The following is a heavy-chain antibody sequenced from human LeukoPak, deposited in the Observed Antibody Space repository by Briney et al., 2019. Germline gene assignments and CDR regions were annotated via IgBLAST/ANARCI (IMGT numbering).Heavy chain of an antibody. V-gene: IGHV4-31*03. CDR3: ARAPPHVRWFDP. Sequence: SETLSLTCTVSGFSIRSGDYYWTWIRQHSGKGLEWIGYINDSGNTYYNPSLKSRCTISVDRTKNQFSLKLSFVTAADTAVYFCARAPPHVRWFDPWGQGTLVTVSS. CDR2: INDSGNT. J-gene: IGHJ5*02. CDR1: GFSIRSGDYY.